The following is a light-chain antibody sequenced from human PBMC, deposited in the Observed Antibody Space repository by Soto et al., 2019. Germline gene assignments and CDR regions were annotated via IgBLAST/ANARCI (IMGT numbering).Light chain of an antibody. CDR1: QSISSL. J-gene: IGKJ5*01. Sequence: DIQMTQSPSTLSASVGDRVTITCRASQSISSLLAWYQQKPGRAPTLLIYKASTLESGVPSRFSGSASGAEFTLTIGSLQPDDFATYYCQQYNSYPLTFGQGTRLEIK. V-gene: IGKV1-5*03. CDR3: QQYNSYPLT. CDR2: KAS.